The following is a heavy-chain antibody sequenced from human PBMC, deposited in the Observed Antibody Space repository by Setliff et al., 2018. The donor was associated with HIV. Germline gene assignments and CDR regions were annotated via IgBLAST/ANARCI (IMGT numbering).Heavy chain of an antibody. CDR1: GGTFSSYA. CDR2: IIPILGIA. V-gene: IGHV1-69*10. J-gene: IGHJ4*02. Sequence: GASVKVSCKASGGTFSSYAISWVRQAPGQGLEWMGGIIPILGIANYAQKFQGRVTITADKSTSTAYMELSSLRSEDTAVYYCARDKPPDQPLRYFDYWGQGTLVTVSS. CDR3: ARDKPPDQPLRYFDY. D-gene: IGHD2-2*01.